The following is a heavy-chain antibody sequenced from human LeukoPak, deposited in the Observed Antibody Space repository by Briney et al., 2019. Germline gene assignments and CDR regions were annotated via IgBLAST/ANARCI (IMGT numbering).Heavy chain of an antibody. D-gene: IGHD3-22*01. J-gene: IGHJ4*02. CDR3: ASGVHDSSGALGD. Sequence: AASVKVSCTASGGTFSRYAISWVRQAPGQGLEWVGGIMPIYRTANYAQKFQGRVTVTTDESACIVYMELSSLRSEDTAVYYCASGVHDSSGALGDWGQGTLVTVSS. CDR2: IMPIYRTA. V-gene: IGHV1-69*05. CDR1: GGTFSRYA.